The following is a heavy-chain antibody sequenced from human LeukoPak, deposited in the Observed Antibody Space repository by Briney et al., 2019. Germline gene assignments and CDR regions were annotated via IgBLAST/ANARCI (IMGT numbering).Heavy chain of an antibody. J-gene: IGHJ4*02. V-gene: IGHV4-39*01. CDR3: ARTFGRLVDY. CDR2: IYYSGST. Sequence: PSETLSLTCTVSGGSISSSSYYWGWIRQPPGKGLEWIGSIYYSGSTYYNPSLKSRVTISVDTSKNQFSLKLSSVTAADTAVYYCARTFGRLVDYWGQGTLVTVSS. CDR1: GGSISSSSYY. D-gene: IGHD2/OR15-2a*01.